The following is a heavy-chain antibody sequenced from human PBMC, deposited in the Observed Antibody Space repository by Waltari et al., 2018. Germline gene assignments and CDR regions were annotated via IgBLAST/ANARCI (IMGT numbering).Heavy chain of an antibody. V-gene: IGHV3-7*03. CDR1: GFTFNKHW. J-gene: IGHJ4*02. CDR3: SDPPSDF. CDR2: IKEDGSEA. Sequence: EVQLVGPGGALVQPGGSWGPARPGFGFTFNKHWMSWVRQAPGKGLEWVASIKEDGSEANYLESVKGRFTISRDNAKNSLFLQMNSLRAEDTAVYYCSDPPSDFWGQGTQVIVSS. D-gene: IGHD2-21*01.